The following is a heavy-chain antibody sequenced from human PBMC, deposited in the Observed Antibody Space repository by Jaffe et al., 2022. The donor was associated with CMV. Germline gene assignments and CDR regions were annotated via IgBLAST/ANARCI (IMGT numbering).Heavy chain of an antibody. D-gene: IGHD3-3*01. Sequence: QLQLQESGPGLVKPSETLSLTCTVSGGSISSSSYYWGWIRQPPGKGLEWIGSIYYSGSTYYNPSLKSRVTISVDTSKNQFSLKLSSVTAADTAVYYCARWTLEWLLYGFDYWGQGTLVTVSS. CDR1: GGSISSSSYY. J-gene: IGHJ4*02. CDR3: ARWTLEWLLYGFDY. CDR2: IYYSGST. V-gene: IGHV4-39*01.